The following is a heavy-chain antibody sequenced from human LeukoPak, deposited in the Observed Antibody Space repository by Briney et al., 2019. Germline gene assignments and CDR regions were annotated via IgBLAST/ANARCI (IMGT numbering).Heavy chain of an antibody. CDR2: IYSGGST. CDR1: GFTVSSNY. D-gene: IGHD2-21*01. Sequence: GGSLRLSCAASGFTVSSNYMSWVRQAPGKGLEWVSVIYSGGSTYYADSVKGRFTISRDNSKNTLYLQMNSLRAEGTAAYYCARDLLGSYFDYWGPGTPGTLS. V-gene: IGHV3-53*01. J-gene: IGHJ4*02. CDR3: ARDLLGSYFDY.